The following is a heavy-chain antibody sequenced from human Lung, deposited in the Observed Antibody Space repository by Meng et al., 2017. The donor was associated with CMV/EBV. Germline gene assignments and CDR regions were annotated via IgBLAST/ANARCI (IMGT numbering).Heavy chain of an antibody. CDR3: ARTPNRYCSSTSCDGRYYGLDF. Sequence: SVXVSXKASGGTFSSYAISWVRQAPGQGLEWMGGIIPILGIANYAQKFQGRVTITADKSTSTAYMELSSLRSEDTAVYYCARTPNRYCSSTSCDGRYYGLDFWXQGTTVTVSS. CDR1: GGTFSSYA. J-gene: IGHJ6*02. CDR2: IIPILGIA. D-gene: IGHD2-2*01. V-gene: IGHV1-69*10.